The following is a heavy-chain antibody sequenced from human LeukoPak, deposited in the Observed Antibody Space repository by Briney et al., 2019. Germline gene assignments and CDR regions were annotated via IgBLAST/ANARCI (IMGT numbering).Heavy chain of an antibody. Sequence: PSETLSLTCAVSGGSISSGGHSWGWIRQPPGKGLEWIGYISHSGSTYNNPSLKSRVTISIDKSKNQFSLKLSSVTAADTAVYYCATGCSDTSCYSGMDVWGQGTTVTVSS. J-gene: IGHJ6*02. CDR2: ISHSGST. CDR3: ATGCSDTSCYSGMDV. D-gene: IGHD2-2*01. V-gene: IGHV4-30-2*01. CDR1: GGSISSGGHS.